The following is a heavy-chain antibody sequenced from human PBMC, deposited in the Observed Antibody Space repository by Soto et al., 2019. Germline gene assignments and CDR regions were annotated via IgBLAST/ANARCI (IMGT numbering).Heavy chain of an antibody. CDR2: INHSGST. J-gene: IGHJ6*01. CDR3: ARSVAGTVIIYYYGMDV. V-gene: IGHV4-34*01. Sequence: PSETLSLTCAVYGGSFSGYYWSWIRQPPGKGLEWIGEINHSGSTNYNPSLKSRVTISVDTSKNQFSLKLSSVTAADTTVYYCARSVAGTVIIYYYGMDVWGQGTTVTV. D-gene: IGHD6-13*01. CDR1: GGSFSGYY.